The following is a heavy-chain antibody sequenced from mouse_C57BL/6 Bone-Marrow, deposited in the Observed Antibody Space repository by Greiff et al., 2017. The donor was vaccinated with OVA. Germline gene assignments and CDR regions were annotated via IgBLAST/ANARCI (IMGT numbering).Heavy chain of an antibody. CDR3: ARGDGNPYYAMDY. CDR1: GFTFSSYA. CDR2: ISDGGSYT. J-gene: IGHJ4*01. D-gene: IGHD2-1*01. Sequence: DVHLVESGGGLVKPGGSLKLSCAASGFTFSSYAMSWVRQTPEKRLEWVATISDGGSYTYYPDNVKGRFTISRDNAKNNLYLQMSHLKSEDTAMYYCARGDGNPYYAMDYWGQGTSVTVSS. V-gene: IGHV5-4*01.